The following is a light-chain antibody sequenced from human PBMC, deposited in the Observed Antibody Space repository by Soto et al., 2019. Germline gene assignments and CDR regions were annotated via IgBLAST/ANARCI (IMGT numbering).Light chain of an antibody. V-gene: IGKV3-15*01. CDR3: QQYNNWPPWT. CDR1: QSVSNN. J-gene: IGKJ1*01. CDR2: DAS. Sequence: ILMTQSPATLSVCRGERATLSCRASQSVSNNLAWYQQKPGQAPRLLIYDASTRATGIPARFSGSGSGTEFTLTISGLQSEDFAVYYCQQYNNWPPWTFGQGTKVEIK.